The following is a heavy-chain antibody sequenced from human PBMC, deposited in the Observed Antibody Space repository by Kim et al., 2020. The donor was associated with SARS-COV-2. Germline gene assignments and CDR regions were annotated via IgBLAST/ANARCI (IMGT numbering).Heavy chain of an antibody. CDR2: ISSSSSYI. D-gene: IGHD2-21*01. CDR3: ARDPYGGDLFYYYYGMDV. V-gene: IGHV3-21*01. Sequence: GGSLRLSCAASGFTFSSYSMNWVRQAPGKGLEWVSSISSSSSYIYYADSVKGRFTISRDNAKNSLYLQMNRLRAEDTALYYCARDPYGGDLFYYYYGMDVWGQGTTVTVSS. CDR1: GFTFSSYS. J-gene: IGHJ6*02.